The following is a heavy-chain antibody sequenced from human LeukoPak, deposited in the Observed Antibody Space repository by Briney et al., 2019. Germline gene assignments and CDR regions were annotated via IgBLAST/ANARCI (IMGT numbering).Heavy chain of an antibody. D-gene: IGHD3-3*01. V-gene: IGHV1-3*01. CDR1: GYTFTSYA. CDR2: INAGNGNT. Sequence: ASVKVSCKASGYTFTSYAMHWVRQAPGQRLEWMGWINAGNGNTKYSQKFQGRVTITRDTSASTAYMELSSLRSEDTAVYYCARRYDFWSGYYVDYYMDVWGKGTTVTVSS. CDR3: ARRYDFWSGYYVDYYMDV. J-gene: IGHJ6*03.